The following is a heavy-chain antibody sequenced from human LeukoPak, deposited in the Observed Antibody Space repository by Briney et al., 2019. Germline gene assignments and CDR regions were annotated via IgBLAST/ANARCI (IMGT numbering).Heavy chain of an antibody. CDR3: ARDLRYYYYYMDV. V-gene: IGHV1-2*02. J-gene: IGHJ6*03. CDR2: INPNSGGT. Sequence: GASVTVSCKASGYTFTGYYMHWVRQAPGQGLEWMGWINPNSGGTNYAQKFQGRVTMTRDTSISTAYMELSRLRSDDTAVYYCARDLRYYYYYMDVWGKGTTVTVSS. CDR1: GYTFTGYY.